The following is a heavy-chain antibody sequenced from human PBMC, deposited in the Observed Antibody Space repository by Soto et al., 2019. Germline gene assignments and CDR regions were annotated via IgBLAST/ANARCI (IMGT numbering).Heavy chain of an antibody. CDR2: INPNSGGT. Sequence: GASVKVSCKASGYTFTGYYMHWVRQAPGQGLEWMGWINPNSGGTNYAQKFQGRVTMTRDTSISTAYMELSRLRSDDTAVYYCVRGGSGSPHWFDPWGQGTLVTVSS. D-gene: IGHD3-10*01. CDR3: VRGGSGSPHWFDP. CDR1: GYTFTGYY. V-gene: IGHV1-2*02. J-gene: IGHJ5*02.